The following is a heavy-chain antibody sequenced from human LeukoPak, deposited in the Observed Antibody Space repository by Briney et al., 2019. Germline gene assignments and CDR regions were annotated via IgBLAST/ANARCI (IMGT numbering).Heavy chain of an antibody. CDR1: GGXIISYY. Sequence: SETLSLTCTVSGGXIISYYCSWIRQPPGKGLEWIAYINYSGSTNYNPSLKGRVTISIDTSKNQFSLKVSSVTAADTAVYYCARVVGPTLNWFDPWGQGTLVTVSS. CDR3: ARVVGPTLNWFDP. J-gene: IGHJ5*02. V-gene: IGHV4-59*01. D-gene: IGHD1-26*01. CDR2: INYSGST.